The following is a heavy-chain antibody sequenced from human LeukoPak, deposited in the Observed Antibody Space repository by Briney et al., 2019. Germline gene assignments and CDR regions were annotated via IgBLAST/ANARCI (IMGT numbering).Heavy chain of an antibody. CDR1: GGSISSYY. CDR2: IYYSGST. CDR3: ARLIYCSSTSCAAFDI. J-gene: IGHJ3*02. V-gene: IGHV4-59*12. Sequence: SETLSLTCTVSGGSISSYYWSWIRQPPGKGLEWIGYIYYSGSTNYNPSLKSRVTISVDTSKNQFSLKLSSVTAADTAVYYCARLIYCSSTSCAAFDIWGQGTMVTVSS. D-gene: IGHD2-2*01.